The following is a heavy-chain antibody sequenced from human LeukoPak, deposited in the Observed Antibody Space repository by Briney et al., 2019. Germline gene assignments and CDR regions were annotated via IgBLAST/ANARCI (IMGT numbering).Heavy chain of an antibody. V-gene: IGHV3-30*02. CDR3: AELGITMIGGV. D-gene: IGHD3-10*02. J-gene: IGHJ6*04. CDR2: IQHDGSNK. CDR1: GFTFSNYA. Sequence: GGSLRLSCAASGFTFSNYAMHWIRQAPGKGLEWVAFIQHDGSNKYYADSVKGRFTISRDNSKNTLYLQMNSLRAEDTAVYYCAELGITMIGGVWGKGTTVTISS.